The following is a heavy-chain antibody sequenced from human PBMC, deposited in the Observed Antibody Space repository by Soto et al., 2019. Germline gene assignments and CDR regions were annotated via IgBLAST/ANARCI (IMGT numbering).Heavy chain of an antibody. V-gene: IGHV1-18*01. CDR2: ISAYNGNT. Sequence: GASVKVSFKASGYTFTSYGISWLRQAPGQGLEWMGWISAYNGNTNYAQKLQGRVTMTTDTSTSTAYMELRSLRSDDTAVYYCARDPGYSGYAYLPVYYYYGMDVWGQGTTVTVSS. J-gene: IGHJ6*02. D-gene: IGHD5-12*01. CDR3: ARDPGYSGYAYLPVYYYYGMDV. CDR1: GYTFTSYG.